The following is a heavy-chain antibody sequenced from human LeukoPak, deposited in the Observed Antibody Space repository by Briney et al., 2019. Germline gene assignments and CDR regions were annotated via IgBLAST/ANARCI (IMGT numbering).Heavy chain of an antibody. Sequence: GGSLRLSCAASGFTVSSNHMSWVRQAPGKGLEWVSVIYSGGSTYYADSVKGRFTISRDNSKNTLYLQMNSLRAEDTAVYYCARVLRVGSSSSVFPKYYYYYYMDVWGKGTTVTVSS. D-gene: IGHD6-6*01. V-gene: IGHV3-53*01. CDR3: ARVLRVGSSSSVFPKYYYYYYMDV. CDR2: IYSGGST. CDR1: GFTVSSNH. J-gene: IGHJ6*03.